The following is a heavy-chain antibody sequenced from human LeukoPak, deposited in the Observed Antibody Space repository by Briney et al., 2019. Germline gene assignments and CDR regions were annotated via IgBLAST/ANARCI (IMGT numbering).Heavy chain of an antibody. Sequence: GGSLRLSCAASGFTFSSYEMNWVRKAPGKGLEWVSYISSSGSTIYYADSVKGRFTISRDNAKNSLYLQMNSLRAEDTAVYYCARVWGTYYYDSSGYSPLDYWGQGTLVTVSS. J-gene: IGHJ4*02. D-gene: IGHD3-22*01. V-gene: IGHV3-48*03. CDR3: ARVWGTYYYDSSGYSPLDY. CDR2: ISSSGSTI. CDR1: GFTFSSYE.